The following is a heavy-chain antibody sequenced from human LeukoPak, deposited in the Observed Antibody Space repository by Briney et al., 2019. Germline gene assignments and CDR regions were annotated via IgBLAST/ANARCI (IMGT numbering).Heavy chain of an antibody. CDR1: GGSISSYY. D-gene: IGHD2-15*01. J-gene: IGHJ1*01. Sequence: SETLSLTCTVSGGSISSYYWSWIRQPPGKGLEWIGYIYHSGSTKYNPSLKSRVTISVDTSKNQFSLKLSSVTAADTAVYYCARRLIGYCSGGSCYSGYFQHWGQGTLVTVSS. V-gene: IGHV4-59*12. CDR3: ARRLIGYCSGGSCYSGYFQH. CDR2: IYHSGST.